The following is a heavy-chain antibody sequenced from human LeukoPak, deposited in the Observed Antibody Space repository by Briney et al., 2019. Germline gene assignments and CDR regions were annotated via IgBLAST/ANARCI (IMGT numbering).Heavy chain of an antibody. CDR1: GGSISSGDYY. CDR2: IHTSGRT. V-gene: IGHV4-61*02. Sequence: SETLSLTCTVSGGSISSGDYYWTWIRQPAGKGLEWIGRIHTSGRTDYNPSLQSRVTTSIDTSKNQFSLKLSSVTAADTAVYHCARVRNRGWFDPWGQGTLVTVSS. CDR3: ARVRNRGWFDP. D-gene: IGHD1-14*01. J-gene: IGHJ5*02.